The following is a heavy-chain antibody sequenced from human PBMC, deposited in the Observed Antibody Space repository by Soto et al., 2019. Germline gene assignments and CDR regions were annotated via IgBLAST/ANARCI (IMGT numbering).Heavy chain of an antibody. J-gene: IGHJ4*02. D-gene: IGHD3-10*01. CDR2: VHYSGTT. CDR3: ARRWSGTDY. V-gene: IGHV4-59*01. Sequence: PSETLSLTCTVSGGSISIYYWNWIRQPPGKGLEWIGYVHYSGTTSYNPSVESRVTISLDTSKNQFSLRLTSVTAADTAVYYCARRWSGTDYWSQGTLVTVSS. CDR1: GGSISIYY.